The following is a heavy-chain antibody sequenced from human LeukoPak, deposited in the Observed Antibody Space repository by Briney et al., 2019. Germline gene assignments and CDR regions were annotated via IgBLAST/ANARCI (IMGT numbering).Heavy chain of an antibody. CDR1: GGSINNYY. D-gene: IGHD3-22*01. J-gene: IGHJ3*02. V-gene: IGHV4-59*01. Sequence: SETLSLTCTVSGGSINNYYWSWIRQSPGKGLEWSGYIYYRGSSNYNPSLKSRITMSVDTSKNQFSLKLNSVTAADTAVYYCARVQKDYYDSGGYHSAAAFDIWGQGTMVTVSS. CDR3: ARVQKDYYDSGGYHSAAAFDI. CDR2: IYYRGSS.